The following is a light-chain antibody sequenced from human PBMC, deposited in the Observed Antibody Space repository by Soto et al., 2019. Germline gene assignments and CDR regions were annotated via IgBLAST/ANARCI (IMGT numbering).Light chain of an antibody. CDR1: QSISSY. Sequence: DIQMTQSPSSLSASVGDRVTITCRASQSISSYLNWYQQKPGKAPKLLIYAASSLQSGVPSRFSGSGSGTEFTLTISTLQPDDFATYYCLQDFNYPWTFGQGTKVDIK. J-gene: IGKJ1*01. CDR3: LQDFNYPWT. CDR2: AAS. V-gene: IGKV1-39*01.